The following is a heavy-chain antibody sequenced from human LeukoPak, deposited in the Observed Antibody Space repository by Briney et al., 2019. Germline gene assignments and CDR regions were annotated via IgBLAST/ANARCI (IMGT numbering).Heavy chain of an antibody. CDR3: TTDTRRVVVPK. J-gene: IGHJ4*02. CDR2: IKRKTDGGTT. D-gene: IGHD2-15*01. Sequence: GGSLRLSCAASGFSFNDAWMSWVRQGPGKGLECVGRIKRKTDGGTTDYAAPVKGRFTISRDDSKTSLYLQMNNLKTEDTAVYYCTTDTRRVVVPKWGQGTLVTVSS. CDR1: GFSFNDAW. V-gene: IGHV3-15*01.